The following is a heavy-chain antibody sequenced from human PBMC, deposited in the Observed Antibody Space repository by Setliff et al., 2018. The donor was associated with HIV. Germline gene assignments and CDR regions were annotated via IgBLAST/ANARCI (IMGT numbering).Heavy chain of an antibody. Sequence: HPGGSLRLSCAASGFTFSGYAMNWVRQAPGKGPEWMAIISYDGSNKYYADSVKCRFTISRDESKNTLYLQMNSLRAEDTAVYYCARDSDSTAIYWYFDLWGRGTLVTVSS. CDR3: ARDSDSTAIYWYFDL. CDR1: GFTFSGYA. V-gene: IGHV3-30*04. D-gene: IGHD1-1*01. J-gene: IGHJ2*01. CDR2: ISYDGSNK.